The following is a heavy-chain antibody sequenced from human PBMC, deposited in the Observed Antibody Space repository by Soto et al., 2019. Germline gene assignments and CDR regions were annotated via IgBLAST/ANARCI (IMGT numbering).Heavy chain of an antibody. Sequence: QMHLVQSGAEVKKPGSSVKVSCKASGGSFTYTLSWVRQAPGQGLEWMGGIIPIFGTTNYAQKFQGRITMTADESTKTAYMELSTLRSEDTAVYYCARLHSHGTYGMDVWGQGTTVTLSS. D-gene: IGHD5-18*01. J-gene: IGHJ6*02. V-gene: IGHV1-69*01. CDR1: GGSFTYT. CDR3: ARLHSHGTYGMDV. CDR2: IIPIFGTT.